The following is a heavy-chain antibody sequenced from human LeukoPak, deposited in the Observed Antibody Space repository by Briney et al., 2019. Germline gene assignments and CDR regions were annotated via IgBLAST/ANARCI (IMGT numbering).Heavy chain of an antibody. CDR2: ISSSSSTI. CDR1: GFTFSSYS. CDR3: AKDRGGNGWYYDLDH. D-gene: IGHD6-19*01. J-gene: IGHJ4*02. Sequence: PGGSLRLSCAASGFTFSSYSMNWVRQAPGKGLEWVSYISSSSSTIYYADSVKGRFTISRDNAKNSLYLQMNSLRAEDTALYYCAKDRGGNGWYYDLDHWGQGTLVSVS. V-gene: IGHV3-48*01.